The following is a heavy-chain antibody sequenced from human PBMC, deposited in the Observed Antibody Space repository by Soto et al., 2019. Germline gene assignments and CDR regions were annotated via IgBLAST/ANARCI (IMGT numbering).Heavy chain of an antibody. V-gene: IGHV3-23*01. CDR1: GFTFSSYA. CDR3: ARDRRIAAAADFYFDS. Sequence: PGGSLRLSCAASGFTFSSYAMNWVRQAPGKGLEWVSAISGSGGSTYYADSVQGRFTISRDDAKNSLYLQMDSLRAEDTAVYYCARDRRIAAAADFYFDSWGQGTMVTVSS. D-gene: IGHD6-13*01. J-gene: IGHJ4*02. CDR2: ISGSGGST.